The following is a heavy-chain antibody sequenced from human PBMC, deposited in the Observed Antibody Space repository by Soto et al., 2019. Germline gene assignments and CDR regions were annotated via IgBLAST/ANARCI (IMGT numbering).Heavy chain of an antibody. Sequence: GASVKVSFKASGYTFTSYGISWVRQAPGQGLEWMGWISAYNGNTNYAQKLQGRVTMTTDTSTSTAYMELRSLRSDDTAVYYCARDLGYYDSSGLYYFDYWGQGTLVTVSS. CDR3: ARDLGYYDSSGLYYFDY. V-gene: IGHV1-18*01. CDR2: ISAYNGNT. D-gene: IGHD3-22*01. CDR1: GYTFTSYG. J-gene: IGHJ4*02.